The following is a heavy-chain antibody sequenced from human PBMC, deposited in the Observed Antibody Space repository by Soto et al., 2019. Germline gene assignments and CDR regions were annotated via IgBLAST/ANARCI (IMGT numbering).Heavy chain of an antibody. CDR1: GFTFSSYA. Sequence: GGSLRLSCAASGFTFSSYAMSWVRQAPGKGLEWVSAISGSGGSTYYADSVKGRFTISRDNSKNMLYLQMNSLRAEDTAVYYCAKVPLSRVPAANWFDPWGQGTLVTVSS. J-gene: IGHJ5*02. CDR3: AKVPLSRVPAANWFDP. D-gene: IGHD2-2*01. V-gene: IGHV3-23*01. CDR2: ISGSGGST.